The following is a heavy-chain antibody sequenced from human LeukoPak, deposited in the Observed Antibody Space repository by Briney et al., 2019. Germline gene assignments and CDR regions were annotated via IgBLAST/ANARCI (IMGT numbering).Heavy chain of an antibody. Sequence: GGSLRLSCAASGFTFSSYAMHWVRQAPGKGLEWVSAISISGSKTYYADSVKGRFTISRDNSKNTLYLQMNSLRAEDTAVYYCANEIRPNDYWGQGTQVTVSS. CDR3: ANEIRPNDY. CDR1: GFTFSSYA. J-gene: IGHJ4*02. V-gene: IGHV3-23*01. CDR2: ISISGSKT. D-gene: IGHD4-17*01.